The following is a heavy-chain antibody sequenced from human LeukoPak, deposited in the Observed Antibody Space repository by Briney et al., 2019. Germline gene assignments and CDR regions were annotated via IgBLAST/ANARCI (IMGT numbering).Heavy chain of an antibody. CDR3: ARESSSGWYNWFDP. Sequence: ASVKVSCKASGYTFTSYAMHWVRQAPGQRLEWMGWINAGNGNTKYSQEFQGRVTITRDTSASTAYMELSSLRSEDMAVYYCARESSSGWYNWFDPWGQGTLVTVSS. V-gene: IGHV1-3*03. D-gene: IGHD6-19*01. CDR1: GYTFTSYA. J-gene: IGHJ5*02. CDR2: INAGNGNT.